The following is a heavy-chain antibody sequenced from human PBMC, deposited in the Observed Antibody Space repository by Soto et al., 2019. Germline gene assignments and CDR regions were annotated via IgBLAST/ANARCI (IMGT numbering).Heavy chain of an antibody. J-gene: IGHJ3*02. CDR3: ATERGVLDAFDI. Sequence: QVQLVESGGGVVQPGTSLRLSCAASGFTSSSFVIHWVRQAPGKGLEWLAVISSDGNNQYYADSVKGRFTIARDNSKKTLYLQVNSLRAEDTAVYFCATERGVLDAFDIWGQGTMVTFS. CDR2: ISSDGNNQ. V-gene: IGHV3-30*03. CDR1: GFTSSSFV. D-gene: IGHD3-10*01.